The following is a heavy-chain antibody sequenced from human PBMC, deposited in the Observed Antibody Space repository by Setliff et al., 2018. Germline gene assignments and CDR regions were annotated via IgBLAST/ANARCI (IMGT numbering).Heavy chain of an antibody. Sequence: SETLSLTCAVYGGSFSGYQWNWIRQPAGKGLEWIGRVYVTESTKYNPSLKSRVTLSIDTSKNQFSLKLSSVTAADAALYYCAASRAYTGAVEEWFLPKTFDFWGQGSPVTVSS. D-gene: IGHD3-10*01. CDR3: AASRAYTGAVEEWFLPKTFDF. V-gene: IGHV4-59*10. J-gene: IGHJ4*02. CDR2: VYVTEST. CDR1: GGSFSGYQ.